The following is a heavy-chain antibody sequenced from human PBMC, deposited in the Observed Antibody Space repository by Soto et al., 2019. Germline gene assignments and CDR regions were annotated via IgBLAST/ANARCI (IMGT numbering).Heavy chain of an antibody. Sequence: QVQLVQSGAEEKKPGASVKVSCKASGYTFTNYAMHWVRQAPGQRLEWMGGINAGNGNTKYSQKFQGRVTITRDTSASTGYMALSSLRSEGTAVYYCARVSGYYLPDYWGQGTLVTVSS. J-gene: IGHJ4*02. CDR2: INAGNGNT. CDR3: ARVSGYYLPDY. D-gene: IGHD5-12*01. V-gene: IGHV1-3*05. CDR1: GYTFTNYA.